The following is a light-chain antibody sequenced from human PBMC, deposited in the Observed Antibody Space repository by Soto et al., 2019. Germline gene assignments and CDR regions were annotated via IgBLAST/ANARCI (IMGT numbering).Light chain of an antibody. V-gene: IGLV3-25*03. CDR3: QSADSSGTVI. CDR1: ALPKQF. CDR2: KDS. Sequence: SYELAQPPSVSVSPGQTARITCSGGALPKQFAYWYQQKPGQATVLVIYKDSERPPGITARFSASSSGTIVTLTISGVQAEDEADYYCQSADSSGTVIFGGGTKLTVL. J-gene: IGLJ2*01.